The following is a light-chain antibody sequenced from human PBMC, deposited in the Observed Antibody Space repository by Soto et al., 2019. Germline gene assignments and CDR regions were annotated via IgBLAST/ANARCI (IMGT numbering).Light chain of an antibody. CDR2: DVS. V-gene: IGLV2-14*01. J-gene: IGLJ1*01. CDR3: SSYTSSSTLVV. Sequence: QSALTQPASVSGSPGQSITISCTGTSSDVGGYNYVSWYQQHPGKAPKLMIYDVSNRPSGVSNRFSGSKSGNTASLTISGLQAEDEDDYYCSSYTSSSTLVVFGIGTKVTVL. CDR1: SSDVGGYNY.